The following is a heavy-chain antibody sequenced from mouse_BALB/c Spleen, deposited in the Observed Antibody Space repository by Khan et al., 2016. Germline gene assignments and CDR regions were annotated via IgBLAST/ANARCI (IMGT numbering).Heavy chain of an antibody. Sequence: EVKLEESGAELVKPGASVKLSCTASGFNIKDTYMHWVKQRPEQGLEWIGRIDPANGNTKYDPKFQGKATITADTTSNTAYLPLSSLTSEDTAVYYCARSPYGYDGVDYWGQGTSVTVSS. V-gene: IGHV14-3*02. CDR2: IDPANGNT. D-gene: IGHD2-2*01. CDR1: GFNIKDTY. CDR3: ARSPYGYDGVDY. J-gene: IGHJ4*01.